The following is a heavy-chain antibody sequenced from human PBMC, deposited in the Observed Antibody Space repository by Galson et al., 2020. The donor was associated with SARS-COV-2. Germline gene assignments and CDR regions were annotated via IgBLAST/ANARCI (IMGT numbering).Heavy chain of an antibody. CDR3: ARGPTGGGYYYHGMDV. CDR2: NYYSGST. V-gene: IGHV4-31*03. Sequence: ASETLSLTCSVSGGSISSGGYYWSWIRQHPGKGLEWVGYNYYSGSTYYNPSLKSRITISVDTSKNQFSLKLRFVTAADTAVYYCARGPTGGGYYYHGMDVWGQGTTVTVSS. CDR1: GGSISSGGYY. J-gene: IGHJ6*02. D-gene: IGHD2-15*01.